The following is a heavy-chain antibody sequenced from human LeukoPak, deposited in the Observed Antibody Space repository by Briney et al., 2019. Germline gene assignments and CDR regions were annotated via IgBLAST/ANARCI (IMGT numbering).Heavy chain of an antibody. V-gene: IGHV3-30*18. CDR3: AKSRGYYYEKSGPTDY. Sequence: GGSLRLSCAASGFIFGNYGMHWVRQAPGKGLEWLAVISYDGSSKFYADSLKGRFTISRDNSKNTLYLQLDGLRADDTAVYYCAKSRGYYYEKSGPTDYWGQGTLVTVSS. J-gene: IGHJ4*02. D-gene: IGHD3-22*01. CDR2: ISYDGSSK. CDR1: GFIFGNYG.